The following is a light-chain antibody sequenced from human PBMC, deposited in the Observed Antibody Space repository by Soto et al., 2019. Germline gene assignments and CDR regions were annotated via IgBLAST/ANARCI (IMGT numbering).Light chain of an antibody. CDR3: QQYNNWPWT. CDR1: QSVSSN. V-gene: IGKV3-15*01. J-gene: IGKJ1*01. Sequence: ETVMTQSPATLSVSPGERATLSCRASQSVSSNSAWYQQKPGQAPRLLIYGASTRATSFPARFSGSGSGTDFTLTISSLQSEDFAVYYCQQYNNWPWTFGQGTKVDIK. CDR2: GAS.